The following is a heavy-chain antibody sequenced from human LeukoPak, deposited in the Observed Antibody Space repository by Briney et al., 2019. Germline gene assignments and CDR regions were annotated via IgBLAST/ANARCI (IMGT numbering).Heavy chain of an antibody. CDR3: ARVGYYDSSGSNGDY. Sequence: SETLSLTCAVYGGSFSGYYWSWIRQPPGKGLEWIGEINHSGSTNYNPSLKSRVTISVDTSKNQFSLKLSSVTVADTAVYYCARVGYYDSSGSNGDYWGQGTLVTVSS. D-gene: IGHD3-22*01. CDR1: GGSFSGYY. J-gene: IGHJ4*02. V-gene: IGHV4-34*01. CDR2: INHSGST.